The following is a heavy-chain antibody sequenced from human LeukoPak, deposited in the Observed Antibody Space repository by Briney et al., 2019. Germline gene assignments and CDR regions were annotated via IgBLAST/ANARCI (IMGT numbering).Heavy chain of an antibody. J-gene: IGHJ4*02. Sequence: SETLSLTCDVSGYSISSGHYWGWIRQPPGKGPEWIGSLSDGGTPDYNPSLKSRVSMSIDTSKNQFSLRLRSLTAADTAIYYCGTSDSGSIFGVVISFWGQGTLVTVSS. V-gene: IGHV4-38-2*01. CDR2: LSDGGTP. CDR3: GTSDSGSIFGVVISF. CDR1: GYSISSGHY. D-gene: IGHD3-3*02.